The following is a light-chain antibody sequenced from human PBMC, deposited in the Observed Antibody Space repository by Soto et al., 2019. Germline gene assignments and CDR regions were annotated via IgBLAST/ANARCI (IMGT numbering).Light chain of an antibody. J-gene: IGKJ1*01. CDR1: QSVRINY. V-gene: IGKV3-20*01. CDR2: DAS. CDR3: QQYSSPPRT. Sequence: EIVLTQSPGTLSLSPGERATLSCRASQSVRINYLAWYQQKPGQAPRLLIYDASSRATGIPDRFSGSGSGTDFTLTISRLEPEDFAVYYCQQYSSPPRTFGQGTKVEIK.